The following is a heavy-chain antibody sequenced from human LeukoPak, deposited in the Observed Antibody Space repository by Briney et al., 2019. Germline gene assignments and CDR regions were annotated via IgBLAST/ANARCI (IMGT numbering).Heavy chain of an antibody. CDR2: IWYDGSNK. J-gene: IGHJ4*02. CDR3: ARGYYYDSSGYYYDY. Sequence: GRYLRLSCAASGFTFSSNGMHWVRPAPGKGLEGVAVIWYDGSNKYYADSVKGRFTISRDNSKNTLYLQMNSLRAEDTAVYYCARGYYYDSSGYYYDYWGQGTLVTVSS. D-gene: IGHD3-22*01. V-gene: IGHV3-33*01. CDR1: GFTFSSNG.